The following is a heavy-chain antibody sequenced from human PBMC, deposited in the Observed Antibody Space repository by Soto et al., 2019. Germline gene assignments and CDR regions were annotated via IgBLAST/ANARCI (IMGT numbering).Heavy chain of an antibody. J-gene: IGHJ6*02. V-gene: IGHV4-34*01. CDR2: INHSGST. D-gene: IGHD6-13*01. CDR3: ARVCGGAAARRGGPLYFHNGMDV. Sequence: SETQSLTSAAVGGSLSGHHSSWIRQPRGNGLEGIGEINHSGSTTYNPSLKSRVTIGVDRSKSQFSLTASSVAAAETAVYYCARVCGGAAARRGGPLYFHNGMDVWGQGTTVTVS. CDR1: GGSLSGHH.